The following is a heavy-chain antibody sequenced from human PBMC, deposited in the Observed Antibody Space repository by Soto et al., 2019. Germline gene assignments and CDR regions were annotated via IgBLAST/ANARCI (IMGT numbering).Heavy chain of an antibody. CDR3: ARASRYYWNYMMY. CDR2: VSAYNGNT. Sequence: QVQLVQSGAEVKKPGASVKVSCKASGYTFSNDAITWVRQAPGQGLEWMGWVSAYNGNTNYAQKFKGRVTMTTDTSTSTAYMETRSLRYDDTAWYFCARASRYYWNYMMYWGQGTLVTVSS. D-gene: IGHD1-7*01. V-gene: IGHV1-18*01. J-gene: IGHJ4*02. CDR1: GYTFSNDA.